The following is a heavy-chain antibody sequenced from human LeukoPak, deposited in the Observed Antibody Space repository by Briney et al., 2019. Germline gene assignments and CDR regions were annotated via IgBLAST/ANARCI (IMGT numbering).Heavy chain of an antibody. CDR3: ARVRYYGSGSFDY. CDR2: IYYSGST. D-gene: IGHD3-10*01. CDR1: GGSISSSGYY. V-gene: IGHV4-39*07. Sequence: PSETLSLTCTVSGGSISSSGYYWGWIRQPPGKGLEWIGSIYYSGSTYYNPSLKSRVIISIDTSKNQFSLMVSSVTAADTAVYYCARVRYYGSGSFDYWGQGTLVTVSS. J-gene: IGHJ4*02.